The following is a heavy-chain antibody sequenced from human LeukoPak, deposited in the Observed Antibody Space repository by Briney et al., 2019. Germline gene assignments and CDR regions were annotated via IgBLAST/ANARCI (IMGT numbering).Heavy chain of an antibody. CDR1: GFTVSSNY. D-gene: IGHD3-22*01. Sequence: GGSLRLSCAASGFTVSSNYMSWVRQAPEKGLEWVSVIYSGGSTYYADSVKGRFTISRHNSKNTLYLQMNSLRAEDTAVYYCARGSTGPNSSGYYYKYWGQGTLVTVSS. V-gene: IGHV3-53*04. CDR3: ARGSTGPNSSGYYYKY. CDR2: IYSGGST. J-gene: IGHJ4*02.